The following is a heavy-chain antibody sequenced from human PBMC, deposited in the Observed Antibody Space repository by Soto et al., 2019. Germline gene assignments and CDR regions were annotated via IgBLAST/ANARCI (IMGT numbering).Heavy chain of an antibody. D-gene: IGHD2-15*01. CDR1: GFTFSDYD. CDR3: ARAYSGRLPRRADYYYALDV. J-gene: IGHJ6*02. Sequence: EVQLVESGGGSVQPGGSLRLSCTASGFTFSDYDMHWVRQASGKGLEWVSTIGAARGPYYTGSVKGRFTISRENARNSMFLQMNSVTVGDTAVYYCARAYSGRLPRRADYYYALDVWGQGTMVTVSS. V-gene: IGHV3-13*05. CDR2: IGAARGP.